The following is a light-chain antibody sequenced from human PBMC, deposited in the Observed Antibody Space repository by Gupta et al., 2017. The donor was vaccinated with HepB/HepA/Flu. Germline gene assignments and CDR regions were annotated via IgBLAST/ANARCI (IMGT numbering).Light chain of an antibody. CDR1: SDDVGGYSY. CDR2: DVY. J-gene: IGLJ2*01. CDR3: GSFASGSSLV. V-gene: IGLV2-14*03. Sequence: QPALTQPASVSGSPGQSISISCIGTSDDVGGYSYVYWYKQDPGKAPKLMFYDVYKRAAGVANRFSGSKAGNSASLTISGQQEEDEADYYCGSFASGSSLVFGGGTKVTVL.